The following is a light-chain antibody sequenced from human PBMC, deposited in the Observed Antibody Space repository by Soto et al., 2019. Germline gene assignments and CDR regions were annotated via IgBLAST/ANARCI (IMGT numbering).Light chain of an antibody. CDR2: GAS. V-gene: IGKV3-15*01. J-gene: IGKJ1*01. CDR3: HQRQSWPRT. Sequence: EIVMTQSPATLPVSPGERATLSCRASQSVSSNLAWYQQTPGQAPRFLIYGASTRATGIPARFSGSGSGTEFTLTISSLQSEDFAVYYCHQRQSWPRTFGQGTKVDI. CDR1: QSVSSN.